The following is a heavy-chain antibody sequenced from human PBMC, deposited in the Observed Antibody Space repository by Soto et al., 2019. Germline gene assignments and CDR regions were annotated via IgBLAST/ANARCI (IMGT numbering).Heavy chain of an antibody. CDR2: SIPIFGTA. Sequence: ASVKVSCQASGGPFNNYPITWVRQAPGEGLEWMGGSIPIFGTANYAQKFQGRVTISVDESTSTAYMELSSLRSEDTAVYYCARGRGYSGDDHYYYFDMDVWGQGTTVTVSS. D-gene: IGHD5-12*01. J-gene: IGHJ6*02. CDR1: GGPFNNYP. V-gene: IGHV1-69*13. CDR3: ARGRGYSGDDHYYYFDMDV.